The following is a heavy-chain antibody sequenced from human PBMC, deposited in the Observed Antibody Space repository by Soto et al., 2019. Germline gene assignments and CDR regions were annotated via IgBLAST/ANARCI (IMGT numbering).Heavy chain of an antibody. V-gene: IGHV1-18*01. CDR3: AMVDVYVTPSPQDV. CDR1: GYSFTRYG. J-gene: IGHJ6*02. D-gene: IGHD3-16*01. CDR2: INTYNGNT. Sequence: QVQLVQSRAEVKNPGASVKVSCKASGYSFTRYGIAWARQAPGQGLEWMGWINTYNGNTNYAQNLQGRVTLTTDTSTSTAYMELTSLRSNDTAIYHCAMVDVYVTPSPQDVWGQGTTVIVSS.